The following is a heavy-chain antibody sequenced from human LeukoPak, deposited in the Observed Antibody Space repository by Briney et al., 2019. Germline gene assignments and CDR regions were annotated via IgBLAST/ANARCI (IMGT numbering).Heavy chain of an antibody. D-gene: IGHD2-8*01. Sequence: GASVKVSCKASGYTFTSYYINWVRQAPGQGLEWMGWINPHSGDTDYAQKFQGRVTMTRDTSISTAYMELSRLRSDDTAVYYCARWGGHCTSGLCYYFDCWGQGTLVTVSS. CDR2: INPHSGDT. CDR1: GYTFTSYY. V-gene: IGHV1-2*02. J-gene: IGHJ4*02. CDR3: ARWGGHCTSGLCYYFDC.